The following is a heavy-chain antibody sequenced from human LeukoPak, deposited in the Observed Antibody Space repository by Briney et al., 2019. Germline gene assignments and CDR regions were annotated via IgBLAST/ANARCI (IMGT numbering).Heavy chain of an antibody. CDR2: IIPILGIA. J-gene: IGHJ6*02. D-gene: IGHD2-15*01. CDR3: ARDARAIVVVVAATPTYGMDV. Sequence: GASVKVSCKASGGTFSSYAISWVRQAPGQGLEWMGRIIPILGIANYAQKFQGRVTITADKSTSTAYMELSGLRSEDTAVYYCARDARAIVVVVAATPTYGMDVWGQGTTVTVSS. V-gene: IGHV1-69*04. CDR1: GGTFSSYA.